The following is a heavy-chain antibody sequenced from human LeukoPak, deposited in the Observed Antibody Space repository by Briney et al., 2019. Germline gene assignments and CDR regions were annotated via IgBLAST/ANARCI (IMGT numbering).Heavy chain of an antibody. J-gene: IGHJ4*02. V-gene: IGHV4-4*07. CDR3: ARGPYYDYVWGSYRYFDY. CDR1: GGSISSYY. CDR2: IYTSGST. Sequence: KSSETLSLTCTVSGGSISSYYWSWIRQPAGKGLEWIGRIYTSGSTNYNPSLKSRVTISVDTSKNQFSLKLSSVTAADTAVYYCARGPYYDYVWGSYRYFDYWGQGTLVTVSS. D-gene: IGHD3-16*02.